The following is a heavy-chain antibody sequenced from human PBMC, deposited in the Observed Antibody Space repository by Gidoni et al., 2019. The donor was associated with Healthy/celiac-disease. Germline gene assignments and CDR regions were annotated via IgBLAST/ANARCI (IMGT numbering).Heavy chain of an antibody. CDR3: AREVSSSWTGNYFDY. D-gene: IGHD6-13*01. V-gene: IGHV1-18*01. Sequence: QVQLVQSGAEVKKPGASVKVACKASGYTFTSYGISWVRQAPGQGLEWMGWISAYNCNTNYAQKLQGRVPMTTDTSTSTAYMELRSLRSDDTAVYYCAREVSSSWTGNYFDYWGQGTLVTVSS. CDR2: ISAYNCNT. J-gene: IGHJ4*02. CDR1: GYTFTSYG.